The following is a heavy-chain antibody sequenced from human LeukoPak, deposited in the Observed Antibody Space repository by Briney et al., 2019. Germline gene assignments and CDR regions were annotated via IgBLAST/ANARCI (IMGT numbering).Heavy chain of an antibody. CDR1: GGTFSSYA. J-gene: IGHJ5*02. D-gene: IGHD3-9*01. CDR2: IIPIFGTA. CDR3: AREPRYYDILTGWFDP. V-gene: IGHV1-69*06. Sequence: SVKVSFKASGGTFSSYAISWVRQAPGQGLEWMGGIIPIFGTASYAQKFQGRVTITADKPKSTAYMELSSLRSEDTAVYYCAREPRYYDILTGWFDPWGQGTLVTVSS.